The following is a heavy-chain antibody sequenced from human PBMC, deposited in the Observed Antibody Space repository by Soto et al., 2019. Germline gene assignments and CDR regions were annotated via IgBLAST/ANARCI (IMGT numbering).Heavy chain of an antibody. J-gene: IGHJ4*02. CDR3: ARWYGSGYYFGSDY. D-gene: IGHD5-12*01. CDR1: GGTFSSYA. V-gene: IGHV1-69*13. CDR2: IIPIFGTA. Sequence: GASVKVSCKASGGTFSSYAISWVRQAPGQGLEWMGGIIPIFGTANYAQKFQGRVTITADESTSTAYMEPSSLRSEDTAVYYCARWYGSGYYFGSDYWGQGTLVTVSS.